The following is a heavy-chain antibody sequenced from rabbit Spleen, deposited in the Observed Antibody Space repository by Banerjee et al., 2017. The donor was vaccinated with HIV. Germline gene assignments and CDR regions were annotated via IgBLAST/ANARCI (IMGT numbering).Heavy chain of an antibody. Sequence: QSLEESGGGLVKPGASLTLTCKASGFSFNSGYDMCWVRQAPGKGLEWIACIYAGSSGSTYSATWAKGRFTISSDNAQNTMDLQMNSLTAADTATYFCARDFPNNGWGEFNLWGPGTLVTVS. D-gene: IGHD4-1*01. CDR1: GFSFNSGYD. J-gene: IGHJ4*01. CDR2: IYAGSSGST. V-gene: IGHV1S40*01. CDR3: ARDFPNNGWGEFNL.